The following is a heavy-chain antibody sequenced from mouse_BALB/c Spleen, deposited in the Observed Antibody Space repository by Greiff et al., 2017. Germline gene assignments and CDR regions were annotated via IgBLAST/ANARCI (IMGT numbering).Heavy chain of an antibody. V-gene: IGHV1-9*01. Sequence: VKLVESGAELMKPGASVKISCKATGYTFSSYWIEWVKQRPGHGLEWIGEILPGSGSTNYNEKFKGKATFTADTSSNTAYMQLSSLTSEDSAVYYCARGGVKRAWFAYWGQGTLVTVSA. D-gene: IGHD2-2*01. CDR2: ILPGSGST. CDR3: ARGGVKRAWFAY. CDR1: GYTFSSYW. J-gene: IGHJ3*01.